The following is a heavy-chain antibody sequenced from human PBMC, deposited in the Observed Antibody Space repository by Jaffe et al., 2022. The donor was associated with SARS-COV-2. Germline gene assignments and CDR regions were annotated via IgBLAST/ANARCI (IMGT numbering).Heavy chain of an antibody. D-gene: IGHD4-17*01. J-gene: IGHJ4*02. CDR1: GYTFTSYY. CDR2: INPSGGST. CDR3: ARGKRDYGDYEGYYFDY. V-gene: IGHV1-46*04. Sequence: QVQLVQSGAEVKKPGASVKVSCKASGYTFTSYYVHWVRQAPGQGLEWMGIINPSGGSTSYAQKLQGRVTVTRDTSTSTVYMELSSLRSEDTALYYCARGKRDYGDYEGYYFDYWGQGTLVTVSS.